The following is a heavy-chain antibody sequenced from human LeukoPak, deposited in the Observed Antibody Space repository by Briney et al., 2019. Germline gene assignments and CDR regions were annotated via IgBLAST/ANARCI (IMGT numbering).Heavy chain of an antibody. CDR2: IIPILGIA. V-gene: IGHV1-69*04. CDR3: ARLRYGSGSIGLDP. J-gene: IGHJ5*02. D-gene: IGHD3-10*01. CDR1: GGTFSSYA. Sequence: SVKVSCKASGGTFSSYAISWVRQAPGQGLEWMGRIIPILGIANYAQKFQGRVTITADKSTSTAYMELSSLRSEDTAVYYCARLRYGSGSIGLDPWGQGTLVTVSS.